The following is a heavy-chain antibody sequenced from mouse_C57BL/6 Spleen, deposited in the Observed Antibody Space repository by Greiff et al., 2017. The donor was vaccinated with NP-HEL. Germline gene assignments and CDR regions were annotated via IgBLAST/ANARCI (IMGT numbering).Heavy chain of an antibody. CDR2: IYPRSGNS. J-gene: IGHJ1*03. D-gene: IGHD1-1*01. Sequence: QVQLQQSGAELARPGASVKLSCKASGYTFTSYGISWVKQRTGQGLEWIGEIYPRSGNSYYNEKFKGKATLTADKSSSTAYMELRSLTSEDSAVYFCAERYYGMGYFDVWGTGTTVTVSS. V-gene: IGHV1-81*01. CDR3: AERYYGMGYFDV. CDR1: GYTFTSYG.